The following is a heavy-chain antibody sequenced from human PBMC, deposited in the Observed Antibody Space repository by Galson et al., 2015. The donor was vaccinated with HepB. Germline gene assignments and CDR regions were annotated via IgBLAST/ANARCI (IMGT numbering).Heavy chain of an antibody. CDR2: IYPGDSDT. D-gene: IGHD6-13*01. Sequence: QSGAEVKKPGESLKISCKGSGYSFTSYWIGWVRQMPGKGLEWMGIIYPGDSDTRYSPSFQGQVTISADKSISTAYLQWSSLKASDTAMYYCARRTEDSSSWYKLGGAFDIWGQGTMVTVSS. CDR3: ARRTEDSSSWYKLGGAFDI. J-gene: IGHJ3*02. V-gene: IGHV5-51*01. CDR1: GYSFTSYW.